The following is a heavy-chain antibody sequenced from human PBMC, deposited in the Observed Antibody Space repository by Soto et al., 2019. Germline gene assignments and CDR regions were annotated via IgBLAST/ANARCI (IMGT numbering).Heavy chain of an antibody. Sequence: ASVKVSCKASEHTFTTFYIHWVRQAPGQGLEWMGIINPSGASTTYAQKFQGRVTMTRDTSTSTVYMELSSLRSEDTAVYYCARSTYGRPLDYWGQGTLVTVSS. CDR2: INPSGAST. CDR1: EHTFTTFY. J-gene: IGHJ4*02. V-gene: IGHV1-46*01. CDR3: ARSTYGRPLDY. D-gene: IGHD1-26*01.